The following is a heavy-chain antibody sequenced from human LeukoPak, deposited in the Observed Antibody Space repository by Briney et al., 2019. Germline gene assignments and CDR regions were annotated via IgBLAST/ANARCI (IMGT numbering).Heavy chain of an antibody. D-gene: IGHD1-26*01. Sequence: ASVRVSCKASGYTCTSYDMHWVRQAPGQGLEWMGIINPSGGSTSYAQKFQGRVTMTRDTSTSTVYMELSSLRSEDTAVYYCARATGGSYTPPPFDYWGQGTLVTVSS. CDR1: GYTCTSYD. J-gene: IGHJ4*02. CDR2: INPSGGST. V-gene: IGHV1-46*01. CDR3: ARATGGSYTPPPFDY.